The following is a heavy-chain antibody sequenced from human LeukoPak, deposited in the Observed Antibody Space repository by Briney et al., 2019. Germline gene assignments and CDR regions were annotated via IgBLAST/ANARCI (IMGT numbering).Heavy chain of an antibody. Sequence: ASVKVSRKASGYTFTSYGISWVRQAPGQGLEWMGWISAYNGNTNYAQKLQGRVTMTTDTSTSTAYMELRSLRSDDTAVYYCARGNSLLMVSYFDYWGQGTLVTVSS. CDR1: GYTFTSYG. D-gene: IGHD2-8*01. CDR3: ARGNSLLMVSYFDY. V-gene: IGHV1-18*04. J-gene: IGHJ4*02. CDR2: ISAYNGNT.